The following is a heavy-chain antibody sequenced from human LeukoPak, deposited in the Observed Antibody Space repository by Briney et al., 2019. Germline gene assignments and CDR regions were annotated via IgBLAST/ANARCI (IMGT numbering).Heavy chain of an antibody. CDR2: IKSKTEGEAT. CDR3: TTDGGLTTVTTYADFDY. J-gene: IGHJ4*02. CDR1: GFTFSSYT. V-gene: IGHV3-15*01. Sequence: PGGSLRLSCAASGFTFSSYTMDWVRQAPGKGLEWVGRIKSKTEGEATDYAAPMKGRFTISRDDSKNTLTLQINSLKTEDTGVYYCTTDGGLTTVTTYADFDYWGQGTLVTVSS. D-gene: IGHD4-17*01.